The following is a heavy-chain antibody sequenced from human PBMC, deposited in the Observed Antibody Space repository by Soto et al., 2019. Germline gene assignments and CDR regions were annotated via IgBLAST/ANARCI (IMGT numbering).Heavy chain of an antibody. Sequence: EVQVLESGGGLVQPGGSLRLSCAGSGFTFINYAMTWGRQATGKGLAWVSSIRGGGDAAYFPDSVRGRFTTSRDTSKNTVTLQMNSLGVDDTAVYYCARKILGSTTRPKYWYFALWGRGTLVTVSS. D-gene: IGHD7-27*01. CDR2: IRGGGDAA. V-gene: IGHV3-23*01. CDR3: ARKILGSTTRPKYWYFAL. CDR1: GFTFINYA. J-gene: IGHJ2*01.